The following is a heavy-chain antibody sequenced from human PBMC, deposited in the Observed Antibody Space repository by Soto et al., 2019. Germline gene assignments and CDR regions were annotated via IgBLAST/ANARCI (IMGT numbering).Heavy chain of an antibody. Sequence: GGSLRLSCEASGFTFSKYAMIWVRQAPGKGQEWVSGITGSGLTIEHSASVRGRFTISRDNPKNTVYLQMSSLRAEDTAIYYCAKDDVSGDGLWLVSDWGQGTPVTVSS. CDR1: GFTFSKYA. D-gene: IGHD2-21*02. J-gene: IGHJ4*02. CDR2: ITGSGLTI. CDR3: AKDDVSGDGLWLVSD. V-gene: IGHV3-23*01.